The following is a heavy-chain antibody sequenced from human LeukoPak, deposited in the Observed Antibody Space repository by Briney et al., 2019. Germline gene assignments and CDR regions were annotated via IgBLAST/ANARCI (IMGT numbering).Heavy chain of an antibody. Sequence: GGSLRLSCAASGFTFSSYGMHWVRQAPGKGLGWVAFIRYDGSNKYYADSVKGRFTISRDNSKNTLYLQMNSLRAEDTAMHYCAKVSSYDSSGYFDYWGQGTLVTVSS. CDR1: GFTFSSYG. D-gene: IGHD3-22*01. CDR2: IRYDGSNK. CDR3: AKVSSYDSSGYFDY. V-gene: IGHV3-30*02. J-gene: IGHJ4*02.